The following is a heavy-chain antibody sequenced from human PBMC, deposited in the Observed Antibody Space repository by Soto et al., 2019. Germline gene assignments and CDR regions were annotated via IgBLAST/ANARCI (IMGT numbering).Heavy chain of an antibody. CDR3: NLVVTSPPY. V-gene: IGHV1-8*01. CDR1: GYTFTSFE. Sequence: QVQLVQSGAEVKKPGASVKVSCKASGYTFTSFEINWVRQATGQGLEWMGWMNPNSGNTGYAQKFQGRVTMTRNTSISTAYMELSSLRSEDTAEYYCNLVVTSPPYWGQGTLVTVSS. J-gene: IGHJ4*02. D-gene: IGHD2-21*02. CDR2: MNPNSGNT.